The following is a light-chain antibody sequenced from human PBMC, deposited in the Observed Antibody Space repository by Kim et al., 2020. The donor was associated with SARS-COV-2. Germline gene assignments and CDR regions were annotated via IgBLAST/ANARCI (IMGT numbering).Light chain of an antibody. CDR3: QQYNSYSWT. Sequence: DIQMTQSPSTLSASVGDRVTITCRASQSISVWLAWYQQKPGKAPKLLIYKASSLESGVPSRFSGSGSGTEFTLTISSLQPDDFASYYCQQYNSYSWTFGQGTKVDIK. CDR1: QSISVW. J-gene: IGKJ1*01. V-gene: IGKV1-5*03. CDR2: KAS.